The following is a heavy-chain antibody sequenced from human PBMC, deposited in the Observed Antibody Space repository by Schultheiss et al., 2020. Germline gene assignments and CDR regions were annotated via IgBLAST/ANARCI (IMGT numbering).Heavy chain of an antibody. CDR2: ISSSSSYI. CDR1: GFTFSSYS. Sequence: GGSLRLSCAASGFTFSSYSMNWVRQAPGKGLEWVSSISSSSSYIYYADSVKGRFTISRDNAKNSLYLQMNSLRAEDTAVYYCAREFVSSSWYVMDVWGRGTTVTVSS. V-gene: IGHV3-21*01. CDR3: AREFVSSSWYVMDV. D-gene: IGHD6-13*01. J-gene: IGHJ6*03.